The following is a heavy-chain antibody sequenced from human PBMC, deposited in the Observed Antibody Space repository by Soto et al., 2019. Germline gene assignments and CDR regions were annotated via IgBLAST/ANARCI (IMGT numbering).Heavy chain of an antibody. CDR2: IYHSGST. J-gene: IGHJ4*02. CDR3: ARAVSGSYFFDY. V-gene: IGHV4-30-2*01. Sequence: SLSLTCAVSGASISSGGYSWSWIRQPPGKGLEWIGYIYHSGSTYYNPSLKSRVTISVDRSKNQLSLKLSSVTAADTAVYYCARAVSGSYFFDYWGQGTLVTVYS. D-gene: IGHD1-26*01. CDR1: GASISSGGYS.